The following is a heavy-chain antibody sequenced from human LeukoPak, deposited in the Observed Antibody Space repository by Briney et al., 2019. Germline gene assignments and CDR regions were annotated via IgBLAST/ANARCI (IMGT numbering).Heavy chain of an antibody. Sequence: GGALRLSCASSGFTFSSYWMSWVRQAPGRGLEGVANIKQDGSEKYYVDSVKGRFTISRDNAKNSMYLQMNSLRAEDTDVYYCARDQYYDFWSGYVGGYYYYGMDVWGQGPTVTVSS. CDR2: IKQDGSEK. J-gene: IGHJ6*02. V-gene: IGHV3-7*01. CDR3: ARDQYYDFWSGYVGGYYYYGMDV. CDR1: GFTFSSYW. D-gene: IGHD3-3*01.